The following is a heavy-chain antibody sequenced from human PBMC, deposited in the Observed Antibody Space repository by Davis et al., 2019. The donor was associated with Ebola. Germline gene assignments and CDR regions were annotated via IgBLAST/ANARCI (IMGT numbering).Heavy chain of an antibody. CDR3: ASPGIAAGAPRY. J-gene: IGHJ4*02. Sequence: AASATVSCKASAYTLNIYYMYWVRQAPGQGLEWMGIINPSGGTTSYAQKFQGRVTMTRDTSTSTVYMELISLRSEDTAVYYCASPGIAAGAPRYWGQGTLVTVSS. D-gene: IGHD6-13*01. V-gene: IGHV1-46*02. CDR1: AYTLNIYY. CDR2: INPSGGTT.